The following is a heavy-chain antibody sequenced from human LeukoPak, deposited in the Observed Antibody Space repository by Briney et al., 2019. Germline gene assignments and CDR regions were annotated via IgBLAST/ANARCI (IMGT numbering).Heavy chain of an antibody. D-gene: IGHD3-22*01. V-gene: IGHV4-59*01. J-gene: IGHJ4*02. CDR3: ARAVYYDSSGYYVGYYFDY. CDR2: IYYSGST. Sequence: SETLSLTCTVSGGSISSYYWSWIRQPPGKGLEWIGYIYYSGSTNYNPSLKSRVTISVDTSKNQFSLKLSSVTAADTAVYYCARAVYYDSSGYYVGYYFDYWGQGTLVTVSS. CDR1: GGSISSYY.